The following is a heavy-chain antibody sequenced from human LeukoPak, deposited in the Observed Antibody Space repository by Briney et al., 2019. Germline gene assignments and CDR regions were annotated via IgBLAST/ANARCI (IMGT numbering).Heavy chain of an antibody. CDR1: GYTFTNYG. Sequence: ASVKVSCKASGYTFTNYGISWVRQAPGQGLEWMGWISAYNGNTNYAQKLQGRVTMTTDTSTSTAYMELRSLRSDDTAVYYCARTPHDYDSSGYHNGGFDYWGQGTLVTVSS. CDR2: ISAYNGNT. CDR3: ARTPHDYDSSGYHNGGFDY. D-gene: IGHD3-22*01. V-gene: IGHV1-18*01. J-gene: IGHJ4*02.